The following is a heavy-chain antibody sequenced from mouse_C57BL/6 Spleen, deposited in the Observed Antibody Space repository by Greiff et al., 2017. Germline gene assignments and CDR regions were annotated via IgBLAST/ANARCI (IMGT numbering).Heavy chain of an antibody. V-gene: IGHV1-69*01. Sequence: VQLQQPGAELVMPGASVKLSCKASGYTFTSYWMHWVKQRPGQGLEWIGEIDPSDSSTNYNQKLKGKSTLTVDKSSSTAYMQLSSLTSVDSAVYYFSMGYMSYFDYWGQGTSLTVSS. CDR1: GYTFTSYW. CDR2: IDPSDSST. D-gene: IGHD3-1*01. J-gene: IGHJ2*02. CDR3: SMGYMSYFDY.